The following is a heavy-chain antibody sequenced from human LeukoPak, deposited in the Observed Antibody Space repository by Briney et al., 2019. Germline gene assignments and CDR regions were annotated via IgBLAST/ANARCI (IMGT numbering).Heavy chain of an antibody. V-gene: IGHV3-43*02. Sequence: PGGSLRLSCAASGFTFDDYAMHWVRQAPGKGLEWVSLFSGDGRDAYYGDFVKGRFTISRDNINNSLYLQMNNLRTEDTALYYCAKDRVLAYQDTADSFDMCGQGTVVTVSS. D-gene: IGHD2-21*01. CDR1: GFTFDDYA. J-gene: IGHJ3*02. CDR3: AKDRVLAYQDTADSFDM. CDR2: FSGDGRDA.